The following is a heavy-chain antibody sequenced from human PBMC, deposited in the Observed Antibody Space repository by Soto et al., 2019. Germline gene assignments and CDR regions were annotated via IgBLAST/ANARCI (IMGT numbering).Heavy chain of an antibody. CDR1: GASELRIYH. CDR3: ARTDNVGYYPH. D-gene: IGHD3-3*01. Sequence: PSETRSLADGVSGASELRIYHWAWIRPPPGRGLEWVASIYHTATTHDHPSLQTPVTISLATSKNQFSLHLSSVTAAASAVYYCARTDNVGYYPHFGQRNLVTVSS. V-gene: IGHV4-38-2*01. CDR2: IYHTATT. J-gene: IGHJ1*01.